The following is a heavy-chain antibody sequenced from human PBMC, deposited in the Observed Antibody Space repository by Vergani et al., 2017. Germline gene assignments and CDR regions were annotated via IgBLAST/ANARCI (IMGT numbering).Heavy chain of an antibody. CDR3: ARAALITGSFDAFDI. D-gene: IGHD2-15*01. CDR2: IGTAGDT. V-gene: IGHV3-13*04. J-gene: IGHJ3*02. Sequence: EVQLVESGGGLVQPGGSLRLSCAASGFTFSSYDMHWVRQATGKGLEWVSAIGTAGDTYYPGSVKGRFTISRENAKNSLYLQMNSLRAGDSAVYYWARAALITGSFDAFDIWGQGTMVTVSS. CDR1: GFTFSSYD.